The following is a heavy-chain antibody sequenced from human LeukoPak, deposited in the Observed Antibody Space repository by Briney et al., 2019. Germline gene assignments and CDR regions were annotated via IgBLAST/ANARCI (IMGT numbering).Heavy chain of an antibody. V-gene: IGHV3-23*01. Sequence: GGSLRLSCAASGFTFAIHAMTWVRQAPGKGLEWVSGISGDGASTHYAESVKGQFSISRDNSQNTLFLQMNSLRVEDTAIYYCAKDSYVSGRPLHTFDVWGQGTMVTVSS. CDR2: ISGDGAST. J-gene: IGHJ3*01. CDR1: GFTFAIHA. CDR3: AKDSYVSGRPLHTFDV. D-gene: IGHD3-10*01.